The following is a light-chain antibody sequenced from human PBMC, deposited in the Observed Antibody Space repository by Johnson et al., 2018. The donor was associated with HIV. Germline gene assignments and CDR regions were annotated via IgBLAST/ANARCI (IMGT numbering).Light chain of an antibody. CDR1: SSNIGNNY. J-gene: IGLJ1*01. CDR2: QNT. Sequence: QSVLTQPPSVSAAPGQKVTISCSGSSSNIGNNYVSWYQQLPGTAPKLLIYQNTWRPSWIPDRFSGSTSGASATLAITGLQTGDEADYYCGTWDTSLNAFVLGTGTKVTVL. V-gene: IGLV1-51*02. CDR3: GTWDTSLNAFV.